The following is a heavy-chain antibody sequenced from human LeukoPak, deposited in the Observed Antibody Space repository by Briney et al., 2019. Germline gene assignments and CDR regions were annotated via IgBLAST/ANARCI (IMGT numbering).Heavy chain of an antibody. V-gene: IGHV3-30*04. CDR3: ARGASTAAKYGMDV. CDR1: GFTFSTYA. D-gene: IGHD2-21*02. J-gene: IGHJ6*02. CDR2: ISYDGSYK. Sequence: GGSLRLSCAASGFTFSTYAIHWVRQTPGKGLEWVAIISYDGSYKFYADSVKGRFTISRDNSKNTLYLQMNSLRTEDTAVYYCARGASTAAKYGMDVWGRGTAVTVSS.